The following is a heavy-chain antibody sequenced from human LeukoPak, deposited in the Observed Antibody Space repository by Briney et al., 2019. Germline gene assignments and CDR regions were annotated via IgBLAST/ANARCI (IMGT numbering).Heavy chain of an antibody. CDR3: AKGLYFYDNSGYATFDY. J-gene: IGHJ4*02. V-gene: IGHV3-23*01. D-gene: IGHD3-22*01. Sequence: PGGSLRLSCVASGFTFNTYGMNWVRQAPGKGLEWVSIISGSGESTYYADSVKGRFTISRDNSKNTLYLQMNSLRAEDTAVYYCAKGLYFYDNSGYATFDYWGQGTLVTVSS. CDR1: GFTFNTYG. CDR2: ISGSGEST.